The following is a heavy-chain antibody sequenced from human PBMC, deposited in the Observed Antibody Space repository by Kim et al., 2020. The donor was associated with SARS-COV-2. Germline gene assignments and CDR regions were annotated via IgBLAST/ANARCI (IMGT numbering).Heavy chain of an antibody. CDR2: IWYDGSNK. D-gene: IGHD2-2*02. CDR3: ARDIEHCSSTSCYTGWFDT. J-gene: IGHJ5*02. V-gene: IGHV3-33*01. CDR1: GFTFSSYG. Sequence: GGSLRLSCAASGFTFSSYGMHWVRQAPGKGLEWVAVIWYDGSNKYYADSVKGRFTISRDNSKNTLYLQMNSMRAEDTAVYYCARDIEHCSSTSCYTGWFDTWGQGTLVTVSS.